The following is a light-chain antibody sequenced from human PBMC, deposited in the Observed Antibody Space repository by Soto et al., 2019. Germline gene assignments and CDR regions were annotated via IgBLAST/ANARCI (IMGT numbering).Light chain of an antibody. CDR3: QQYNNWPPWT. J-gene: IGKJ1*01. CDR2: DAS. CDR1: QSVSSY. V-gene: IGKV3-11*01. Sequence: PGERATLSCRASQSVSSYLAWYQQKPGQAPRLLIYDASNRATGIPARFSGSGSGTDFTLTISSLEPEDFAVYYCQQYNNWPPWTFGQGTKVEIK.